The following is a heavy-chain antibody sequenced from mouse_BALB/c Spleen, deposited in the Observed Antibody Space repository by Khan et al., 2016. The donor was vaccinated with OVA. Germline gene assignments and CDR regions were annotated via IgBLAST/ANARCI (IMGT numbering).Heavy chain of an antibody. V-gene: IGHV5-6*01. CDR2: ISSGGDYT. Sequence: EVELVESGGDLVKPGGSLKLSCAASGFTFSSYSMSWVRQTPDKRLEWVATISSGGDYTYYPDSVKGRFTIYRDNAKNTLYLQMSSLKSEETAMYYCASHVTGSFAYWGQGTLVTVSA. CDR1: GFTFSSYS. CDR3: ASHVTGSFAY. J-gene: IGHJ3*01. D-gene: IGHD4-1*01.